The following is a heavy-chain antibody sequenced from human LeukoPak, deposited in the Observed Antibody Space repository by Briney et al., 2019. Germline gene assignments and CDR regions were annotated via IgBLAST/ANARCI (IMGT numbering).Heavy chain of an antibody. Sequence: GGSLRLSYAASGFTFSSYAMHWVRQAPGKGLEWVAVISYDGSNKYYADSVKGRFTISRDNSKNTLYLQMNSLRAEDTAVYYCARELGTVTTGGFQHWGQGTLVTVSS. D-gene: IGHD4-17*01. V-gene: IGHV3-30*04. CDR1: GFTFSSYA. CDR2: ISYDGSNK. J-gene: IGHJ1*01. CDR3: ARELGTVTTGGFQH.